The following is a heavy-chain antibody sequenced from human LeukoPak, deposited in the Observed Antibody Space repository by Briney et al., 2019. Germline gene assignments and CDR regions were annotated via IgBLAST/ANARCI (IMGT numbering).Heavy chain of an antibody. D-gene: IGHD6-6*01. V-gene: IGHV4-61*02. J-gene: IGHJ2*01. CDR3: ARVPEYSSSSHWYFDL. CDR1: GGSISSGSYY. Sequence: PSETLSLTCTVSGGSISSGSYYWSWIRQPAGKGLEWIGRIYTSGSTNYNPSLKSRVTISVDTSKNQFSLKLSSVTAADTAVYYCARVPEYSSSSHWYFDLWGRGTLVTVSS. CDR2: IYTSGST.